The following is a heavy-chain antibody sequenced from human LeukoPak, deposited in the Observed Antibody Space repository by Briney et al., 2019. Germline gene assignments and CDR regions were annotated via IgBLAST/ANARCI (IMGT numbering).Heavy chain of an antibody. Sequence: PGGSLRLSCAASGFTFSSYAMSWVRQAPGKGLEWVSAISGSGGSTYYADSVKGRFTISRDNSKDTLYLQMNSQRAEDTAVYYCAKALEQLTTSFGYWGQGTLVTVSS. CDR3: AKALEQLTTSFGY. CDR2: ISGSGGST. J-gene: IGHJ4*02. V-gene: IGHV3-23*01. D-gene: IGHD4-11*01. CDR1: GFTFSSYA.